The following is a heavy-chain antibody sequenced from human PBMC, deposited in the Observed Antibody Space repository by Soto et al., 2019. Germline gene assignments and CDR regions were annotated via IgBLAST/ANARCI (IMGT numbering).Heavy chain of an antibody. Sequence: QVQLQESGPGLVKPSGTLSLTCAVSGGSISSSNWWSWVRRPPGKGLDWIGEIYHSGSTNYNPSFKRRVTISVDKSKNQFSLKLSSVTAADTAVYYCARALGSTDLFDYWGQGTLVTVSS. V-gene: IGHV4-4*02. CDR1: GGSISSSNW. CDR3: ARALGSTDLFDY. D-gene: IGHD3-16*01. CDR2: IYHSGST. J-gene: IGHJ4*02.